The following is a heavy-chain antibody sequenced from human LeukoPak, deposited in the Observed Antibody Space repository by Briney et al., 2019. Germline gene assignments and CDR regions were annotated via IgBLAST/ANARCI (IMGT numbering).Heavy chain of an antibody. CDR3: ARRSVVIIPPFYYYYMDV. D-gene: IGHD3-3*01. CDR1: GGSISSGSYY. J-gene: IGHJ6*03. CDR2: IYTSGST. V-gene: IGHV4-61*02. Sequence: SETLSLTCTVPGGSISSGSYYWSWIRQPAGKGLERIGRIYTSGSTNYNPSLKSRVTISVDTSKNQFSLKLSSVTAADTAVYYCARRSVVIIPPFYYYYMDVWGKGTTVTVSS.